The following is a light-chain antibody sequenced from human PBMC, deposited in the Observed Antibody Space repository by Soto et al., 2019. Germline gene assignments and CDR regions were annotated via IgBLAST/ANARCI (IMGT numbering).Light chain of an antibody. CDR1: QSISSY. Sequence: DIQMTQSPSSLSASVGDRVTITCRASQSISSYLNWYQQKPGKAPNLLIYGASSLQSGVPSRFSGSGSGTDFTLTISSLQPEDFATYFFQQSHSPPRTFGQGTKVEVK. CDR2: GAS. CDR3: QQSHSPPRT. J-gene: IGKJ1*01. V-gene: IGKV1-39*01.